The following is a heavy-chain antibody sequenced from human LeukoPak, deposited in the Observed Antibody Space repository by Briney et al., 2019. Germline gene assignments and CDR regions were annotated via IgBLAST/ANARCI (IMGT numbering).Heavy chain of an antibody. J-gene: IGHJ4*02. D-gene: IGHD3-22*01. CDR2: IRGYNGQT. CDR1: GFTFSTYW. V-gene: IGHV3-23*01. CDR3: AKNITMMVF. Sequence: GGSLRLSCSASGFTFSTYWMSWVRQTPGKGLEWVSGIRGYNGQTYYADSVKGRFTISRDKSVDTVYLQMNGLKTEDTAVYYCAKNITMMVFWGQGTLVTVSS.